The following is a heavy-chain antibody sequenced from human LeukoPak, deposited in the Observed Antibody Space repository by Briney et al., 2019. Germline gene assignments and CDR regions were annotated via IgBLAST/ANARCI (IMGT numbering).Heavy chain of an antibody. V-gene: IGHV3-23*01. Sequence: GGSLRLSCEASEFTFSNYAMSWVRQAPGKGLEWVSIINNSGVHTSYADSVKGRFTISRDNSENTLYLQMHSLRAEDTAIYYCAKGGRYSYRSAYFDYWGQGTLVTVSS. D-gene: IGHD5-18*01. CDR2: INNSGVHT. CDR3: AKGGRYSYRSAYFDY. CDR1: EFTFSNYA. J-gene: IGHJ4*02.